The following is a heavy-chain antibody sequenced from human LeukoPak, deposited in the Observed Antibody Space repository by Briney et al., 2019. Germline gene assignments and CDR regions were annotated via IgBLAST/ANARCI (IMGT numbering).Heavy chain of an antibody. CDR1: GGTFSSHA. V-gene: IGHV1-69*13. D-gene: IGHD6-13*01. CDR2: IIPIFGTA. J-gene: IGHJ6*02. Sequence: SVKVSCKASGGTFSSHAISWVRQAPGQGLEWMGGIIPIFGTANYAQKFQGRVTITADESTSTAYMELSSLRSEDTAVYYCARDRVVAAGEYYYYYGMDVWGQGTTVTVSS. CDR3: ARDRVVAAGEYYYYYGMDV.